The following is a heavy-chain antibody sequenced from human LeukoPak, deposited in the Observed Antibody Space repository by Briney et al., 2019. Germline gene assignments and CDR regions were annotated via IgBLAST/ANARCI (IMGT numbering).Heavy chain of an antibody. CDR3: TSRWGYSSSWSPFDY. V-gene: IGHV3-15*04. J-gene: IGHJ4*02. CDR2: IESNTDGGTT. CDR1: GFTFSNAW. D-gene: IGHD6-13*01. Sequence: GGSLRLSCAASGFTFSNAWMSWVRQAPGKGLEWVGRIESNTDGGTTDYAAPVKGRFTISRDDSKNTLYLQMNSLKTEDTAVYYCTSRWGYSSSWSPFDYWGQGTLVTVSS.